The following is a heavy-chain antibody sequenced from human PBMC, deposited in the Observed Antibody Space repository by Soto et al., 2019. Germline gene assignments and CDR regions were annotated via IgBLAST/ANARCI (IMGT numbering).Heavy chain of an antibody. J-gene: IGHJ6*02. Sequence: SETLSLTCAVSGGSISSSNWWSWVRHPPGKGLEWIGEIYHSGSTNYNPSLKSRVTISVDKSKNQFSLKLSSVTAADTAVYYCARLYYDSSGSPSRQNYYHYGTDVWGQGTTVTVSS. CDR3: ARLYYDSSGSPSRQNYYHYGTDV. V-gene: IGHV4-4*02. D-gene: IGHD3-22*01. CDR1: GGSISSSNW. CDR2: IYHSGST.